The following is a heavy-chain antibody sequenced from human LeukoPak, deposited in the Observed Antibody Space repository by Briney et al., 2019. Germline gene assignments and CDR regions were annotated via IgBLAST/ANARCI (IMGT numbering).Heavy chain of an antibody. CDR3: ARGPSTVTTYYFDY. CDR2: INHSGST. CDR1: GGSFSGYY. V-gene: IGHV4-34*01. D-gene: IGHD4-17*01. J-gene: IGHJ4*02. Sequence: SETLSLTCAVYGGSFSGYYWSWIRQPPGKGLEWIGEINHSGSTNYNPSLKSRVTISADTSKNQFSLKLSSVTAADTAVYYCARGPSTVTTYYFDYWGQGTLVTVSS.